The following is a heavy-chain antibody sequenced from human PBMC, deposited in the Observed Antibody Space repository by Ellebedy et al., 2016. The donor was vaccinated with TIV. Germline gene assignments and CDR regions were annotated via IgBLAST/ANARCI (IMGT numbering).Heavy chain of an antibody. CDR3: AGDYGAYFDY. D-gene: IGHD4-17*01. CDR2: IYYSGST. CDR1: GGSISSYY. V-gene: IGHV4-59*08. Sequence: MPGGSLRLSCTVSGGSISSYYWSWIRQPPGKGLEWIGYIYYSGSTNYNPSHKSRVTISVDMSKNQCSLRLSPVTAADTAVYYWAGDYGAYFDYWGQGTLVTVSS. J-gene: IGHJ4*02.